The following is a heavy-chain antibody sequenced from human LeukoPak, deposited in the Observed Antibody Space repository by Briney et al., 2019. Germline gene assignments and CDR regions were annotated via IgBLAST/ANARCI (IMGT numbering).Heavy chain of an antibody. CDR2: TYYRSKWYN. CDR3: ARFPTQVYCTNGVCYLDV. CDR1: GDSVSSNSAA. D-gene: IGHD2-8*01. V-gene: IGHV6-1*01. Sequence: SQTLSLTCAISGDSVSSNSAAWNWIRQSPSRGLEWLGRTYYRSKWYNDYAVSVKSRITINPDTSKNQFSLQLNSVTPEDTAVYYCARFPTQVYCTNGVCYLDVWAKGTTVTVSS. J-gene: IGHJ6*04.